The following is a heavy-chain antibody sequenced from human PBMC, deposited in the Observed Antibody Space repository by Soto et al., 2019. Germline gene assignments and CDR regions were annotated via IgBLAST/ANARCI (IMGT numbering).Heavy chain of an antibody. Sequence: GGSLRLSCAASGFTFSSYAMYWVSQAPGKGLEWVAVISNDGSNEYYADSVKGRFTISRDNSKNTLYLQMNSLRPEDTAAYYCARDPPNRIYYFDYWXQGTLGTVSS. CDR3: ARDPPNRIYYFDY. J-gene: IGHJ4*02. CDR1: GFTFSSYA. CDR2: ISNDGSNE. V-gene: IGHV3-30-3*01. D-gene: IGHD2-15*01.